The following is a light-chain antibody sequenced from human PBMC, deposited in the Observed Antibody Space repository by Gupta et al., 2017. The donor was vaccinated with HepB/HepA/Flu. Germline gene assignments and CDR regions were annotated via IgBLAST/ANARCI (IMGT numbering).Light chain of an antibody. CDR2: DVT. CDR1: STDVGGYNY. Sequence: QSALTQPASVSGSPGQSITISCTGTSTDVGGYNYVSWYQHHPGKAPKLIIYDVTNRPSGLSDRFSGSKSGNTASLTISGRQAEDEADYYCSSDTTNLVFGGGTKLTAL. J-gene: IGLJ3*02. CDR3: SSDTTNLV. V-gene: IGLV2-14*03.